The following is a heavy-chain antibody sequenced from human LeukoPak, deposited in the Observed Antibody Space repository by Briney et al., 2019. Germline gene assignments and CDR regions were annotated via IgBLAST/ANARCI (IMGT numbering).Heavy chain of an antibody. V-gene: IGHV3-23*01. CDR3: AKDVAYSGSYYSWFDP. D-gene: IGHD1-26*01. CDR1: GFTFSTYA. CDR2: ISGSGGST. J-gene: IGHJ5*02. Sequence: GGSLRLSCAASGFTFSTYAMSWVRQAPGKGLEWVSAISGSGGSTYYADSVKGRFTISRDKSKNTLYLQMNSLRAEDTAVYYCAKDVAYSGSYYSWFDPRGQGTLVTVSS.